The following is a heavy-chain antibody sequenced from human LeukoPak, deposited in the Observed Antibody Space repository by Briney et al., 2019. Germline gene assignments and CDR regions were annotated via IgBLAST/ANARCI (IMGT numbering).Heavy chain of an antibody. D-gene: IGHD5-18*01. CDR3: ATAVLHLTVAYSYGDFDY. J-gene: IGHJ4*02. CDR1: GYTLTELS. Sequence: ASVKVSCKVSGYTLTELSMHWVRQAPGKGLEWMGGFDPEDGGTIYAQKFQGRVTMTEDTSTDTAYMELSSLRSEDTAVYYCATAVLHLTVAYSYGDFDYWGQGTLVTVSS. CDR2: FDPEDGGT. V-gene: IGHV1-24*01.